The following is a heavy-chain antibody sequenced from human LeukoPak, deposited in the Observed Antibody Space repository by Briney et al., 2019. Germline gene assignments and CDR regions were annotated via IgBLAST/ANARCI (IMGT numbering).Heavy chain of an antibody. CDR1: GGSISSYH. D-gene: IGHD3-22*01. Sequence: PSETLSLTCTVSGGSISSYHWSWIRQPPGKGLEWIGYIYYSGSTNYNPSLKSRVTISVYTSKNQFSLKLSSVTAADTAVYYCARLKYYYDSSGYRAEYFQHWGQGTLVTVSS. V-gene: IGHV4-59*01. J-gene: IGHJ1*01. CDR2: IYYSGST. CDR3: ARLKYYYDSSGYRAEYFQH.